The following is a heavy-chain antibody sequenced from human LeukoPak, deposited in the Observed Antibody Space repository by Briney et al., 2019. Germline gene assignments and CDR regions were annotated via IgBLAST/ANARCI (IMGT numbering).Heavy chain of an antibody. CDR3: VRSPACSGGDCYPNWFDP. Sequence: GESLKISCKGSGYTFTTYWIGWVRQMSGKGLEWMGIIYPGDSDTRYSPSFQGQVTISVDKSITTAYLQWSSLKASDTAMYYCVRSPACSGGDCYPNWFDPWGQGTLVTVSS. J-gene: IGHJ5*02. CDR2: IYPGDSDT. D-gene: IGHD2-15*01. V-gene: IGHV5-51*01. CDR1: GYTFTTYW.